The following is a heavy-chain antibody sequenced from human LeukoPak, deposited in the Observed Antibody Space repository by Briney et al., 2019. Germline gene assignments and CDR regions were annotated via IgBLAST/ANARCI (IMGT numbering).Heavy chain of an antibody. CDR3: AKQKGYSYGYASDY. CDR1: GFTFSSYA. J-gene: IGHJ4*02. V-gene: IGHV3-23*01. CDR2: ISGSGGST. Sequence: PGGSLRLSCAASGFTFSSYAMSWVRQAPGKGLEWVSAISGSGGSTYYADSVKGRFTISRDNSKNTLYLQMNSLGAEDTAVYYCAKQKGYSYGYASDYWGQGTLVTVSS. D-gene: IGHD5-18*01.